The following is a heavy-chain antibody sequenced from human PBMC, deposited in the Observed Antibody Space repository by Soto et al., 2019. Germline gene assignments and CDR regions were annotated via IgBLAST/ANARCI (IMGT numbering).Heavy chain of an antibody. Sequence: QVHLEQSGAEVKKPGSSVKVSCKAAGGTFSTYTFIWVRQAPGQGLEWMGRIIPMLTVTNSAQKFQGRVTLTADKSTSTAFMELTSLTSDDTAVYYCSIGSWSAETFDVSGQGTMVTVSS. J-gene: IGHJ3*01. CDR3: SIGSWSAETFDV. V-gene: IGHV1-69*02. CDR1: GGTFSTYT. CDR2: IIPMLTVT. D-gene: IGHD2-2*01.